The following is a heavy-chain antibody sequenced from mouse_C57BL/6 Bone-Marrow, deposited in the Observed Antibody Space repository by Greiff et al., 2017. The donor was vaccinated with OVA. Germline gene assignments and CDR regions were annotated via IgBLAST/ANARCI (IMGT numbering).Heavy chain of an antibody. J-gene: IGHJ3*01. CDR1: GFTFSDYY. CDR2: ISNGGGST. V-gene: IGHV5-12*01. CDR3: ARHAPGFAY. Sequence: EVMLVESGGGLVQPGGSLKLSCAASGFTFSDYYMYWVRQTPEKRLEWVAYISNGGGSTYYPDTVKGRFTISRDNAKNTLYLQMSRLKSEDTAMYYCARHAPGFAYWGQGTLVTVSA.